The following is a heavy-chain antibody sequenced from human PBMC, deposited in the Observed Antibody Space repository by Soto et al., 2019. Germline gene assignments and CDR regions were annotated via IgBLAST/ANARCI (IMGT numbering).Heavy chain of an antibody. D-gene: IGHD2-2*01. Sequence: PGGSLRLSCAASGFTFSSYGMHWARQAPGKGLEWVAVISYDGSNKYYADSVKGRFTISRDNSKKMLYLQINSLRAEDTAVYYWAKDRRYCSTTSCRYNWFDPWGQGTVVTVS. V-gene: IGHV3-30*18. CDR3: AKDRRYCSTTSCRYNWFDP. J-gene: IGHJ5*02. CDR2: ISYDGSNK. CDR1: GFTFSSYG.